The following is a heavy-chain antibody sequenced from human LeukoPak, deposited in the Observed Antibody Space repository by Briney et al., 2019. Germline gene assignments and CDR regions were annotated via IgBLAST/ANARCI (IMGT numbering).Heavy chain of an antibody. CDR2: IKSKTDGGTT. CDR1: GFTFSNAW. V-gene: IGHV3-15*01. CDR3: TTDPSYSSSWYYWFDP. Sequence: GGSLRLSCAASGFTFSNAWMSWVRQAPGKGLEWVGGIKSKTDGGTTDYAAPVKGILTIQREDSKTPLYLQINSLKPEATAVYYCTTDPSYSSSWYYWFDPWGQGTLVTVSS. D-gene: IGHD6-13*01. J-gene: IGHJ5*02.